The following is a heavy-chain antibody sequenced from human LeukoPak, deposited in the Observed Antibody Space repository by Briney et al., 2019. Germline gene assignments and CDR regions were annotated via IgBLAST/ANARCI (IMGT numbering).Heavy chain of an antibody. Sequence: GGSLRLSCAASGFTFGGYTMHWVRQAPGKGLEWVAVLSHDGSTKYYADSVRGRFTISRDNSKNTLYVQMNSLRVEDTAMYYCARDPSYYTGSGFDIWGQGTMVSVSS. CDR2: LSHDGSTK. D-gene: IGHD1-26*01. CDR1: GFTFGGYT. CDR3: ARDPSYYTGSGFDI. V-gene: IGHV3-30-3*01. J-gene: IGHJ3*02.